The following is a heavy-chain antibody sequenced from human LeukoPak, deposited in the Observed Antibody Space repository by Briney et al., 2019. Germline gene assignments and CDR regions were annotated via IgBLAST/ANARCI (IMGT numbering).Heavy chain of an antibody. D-gene: IGHD1-26*01. CDR1: GDSVSSNSAA. V-gene: IGHV6-1*01. Sequence: SQTLSLTCAISGDSVSSNSAAWNWIRQSPSRGLEWLGRTYYRSKWYNDYAVSVKGRITINPDTSKNQFSLQLNSVTPEDTAVYYCAREEWELLHYYYGMDVWGQGTTVTVSS. J-gene: IGHJ6*02. CDR3: AREEWELLHYYYGMDV. CDR2: TYYRSKWYN.